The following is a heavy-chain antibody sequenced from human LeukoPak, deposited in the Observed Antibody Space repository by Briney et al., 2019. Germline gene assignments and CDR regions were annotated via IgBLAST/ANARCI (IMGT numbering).Heavy chain of an antibody. CDR1: GFTFSHYA. V-gene: IGHV3-30-3*01. CDR2: ISYDGSTK. J-gene: IGHJ6*02. D-gene: IGHD4-17*01. Sequence: GGSLRLSCAASGFTFSHYAIHWVRQAPGKGLEWVAVISYDGSTKYYADSVKARFTISRDNSKNTLYLQMNSLRPDDTAVYYCAREIFDGDYNYYYGMDVWGQGPTVPASS. CDR3: AREIFDGDYNYYYGMDV.